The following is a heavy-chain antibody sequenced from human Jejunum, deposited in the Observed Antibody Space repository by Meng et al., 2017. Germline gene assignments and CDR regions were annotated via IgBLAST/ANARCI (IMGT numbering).Heavy chain of an antibody. CDR2: IHPSGST. J-gene: IGHJ4*02. V-gene: IGHV4-34*01. D-gene: IGHD1-14*01. Sequence: QVQIKQGGAGLLKPSETLSLTCAVYGGSASGFYLSWIRQPPGKGLEWIGEIHPSGSTDYNPSLKSRLTISLDTSKNQFSLSLNSATAADTGIYYCTRGTDRAKSGDYWGQGTLVTVSS. CDR3: TRGTDRAKSGDY. CDR1: GGSASGFY.